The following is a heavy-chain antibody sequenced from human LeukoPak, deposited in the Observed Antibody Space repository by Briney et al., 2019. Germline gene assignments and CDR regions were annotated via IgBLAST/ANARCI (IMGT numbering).Heavy chain of an antibody. CDR3: ARFFGFSIVGATYAFDI. V-gene: IGHV3-23*01. Sequence: GGSLRLSCAASGVTFSSYAMSWVRQAPGEGLEWVSAISGSGGSTYYADSVKGRFTISRDNSKNTLYLQMNSLRAEDTAVYYCARFFGFSIVGATYAFDIWGQGTMVTVSS. J-gene: IGHJ3*02. CDR1: GVTFSSYA. D-gene: IGHD1-26*01. CDR2: ISGSGGST.